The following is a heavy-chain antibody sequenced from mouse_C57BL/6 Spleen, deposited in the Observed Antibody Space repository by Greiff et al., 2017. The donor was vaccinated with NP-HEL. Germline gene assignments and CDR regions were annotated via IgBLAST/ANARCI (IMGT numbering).Heavy chain of an antibody. CDR3: ARETNYDYGYYAMDY. CDR2: IDPSEWGA. Sequence: QVQLQQPGAELVMAGASVKLFCKAVGVTGAGDWWYVVRGGPGQGLEWIGEIDPSEWGANYNQKFKGKSTLTVDKSSSTAYMQISSLTSEDSAVYYCARETNYDYGYYAMDYWGQGTSVTVSS. J-gene: IGHJ4*01. CDR1: GVTGAGDW. V-gene: IGHV1-69*01. D-gene: IGHD2-4*01.